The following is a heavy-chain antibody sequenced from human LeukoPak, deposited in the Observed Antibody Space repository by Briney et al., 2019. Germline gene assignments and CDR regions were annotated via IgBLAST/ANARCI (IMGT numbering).Heavy chain of an antibody. CDR3: AGTKYYYGSGSYLNWFDP. CDR2: IYTSGST. V-gene: IGHV4-4*07. CDR1: GGSISSYY. J-gene: IGHJ5*02. Sequence: SETLSLICTVSGGSISSYYWSWVRQPAGKGLEWIGRIYTSGSTNYNPSLKSRVTMSVDTSKNQFSLKLSSVTAADTAVYYCAGTKYYYGSGSYLNWFDPWGQGTLVTVSS. D-gene: IGHD3-10*01.